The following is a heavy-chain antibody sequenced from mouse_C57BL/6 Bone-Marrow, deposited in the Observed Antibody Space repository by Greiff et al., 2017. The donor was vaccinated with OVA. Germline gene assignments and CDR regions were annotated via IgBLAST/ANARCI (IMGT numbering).Heavy chain of an antibody. J-gene: IGHJ3*01. CDR1: GYTFTNYW. CDR2: IYPGGGYT. Sequence: VQLQQSGAELVRPGTSVKMSCKASGYTFTNYWIGWAKQRPGHGLEWIGDIYPGGGYTNYNEKFKGKATLTADKFSSTAYMQFSSLTSEDSAIYYCARYGNYPAWFAYWGQGTLVTVSA. D-gene: IGHD2-1*01. V-gene: IGHV1-63*01. CDR3: ARYGNYPAWFAY.